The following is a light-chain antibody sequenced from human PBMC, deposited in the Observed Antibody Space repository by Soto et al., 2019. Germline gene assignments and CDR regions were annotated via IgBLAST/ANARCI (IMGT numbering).Light chain of an antibody. J-gene: IGKJ2*01. CDR1: QSISGW. CDR2: KA. Sequence: DIQMTQSPSSLSASVGDRVTITCRASQSISGWLAWYQQKPGRAPKLLNHKASSRFTGRGSGTEFTLAISSLQPDDFATYYCQQYSTYSRTFGQGTKLEI. V-gene: IGKV1-5*03. CDR3: QQYSTYSRT.